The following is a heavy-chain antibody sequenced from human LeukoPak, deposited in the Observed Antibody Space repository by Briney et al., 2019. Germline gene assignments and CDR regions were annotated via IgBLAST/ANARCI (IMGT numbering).Heavy chain of an antibody. V-gene: IGHV4-59*12. D-gene: IGHD1-26*01. Sequence: SQTLSLTCTVSGGSISSYYWSWIRQPPGEGLEWIGYIYYSGSTNYNPSLKSRVTISVDTSKNQFSLKLSSVTAADTAVYYCARADEWELLHAFDIWGQGTMVTVSS. CDR3: ARADEWELLHAFDI. CDR1: GGSISSYY. CDR2: IYYSGST. J-gene: IGHJ3*02.